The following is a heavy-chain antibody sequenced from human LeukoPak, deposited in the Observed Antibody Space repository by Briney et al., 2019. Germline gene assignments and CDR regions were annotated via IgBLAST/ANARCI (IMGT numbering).Heavy chain of an antibody. Sequence: GGSLRLSCAASGFTFSDYYMTWIRQAPGKGLEWISYISTTSRTIYYAESVKGRFTISRYNAKMSVDLQMNSLSGEDTATYYCARGALLTRDSGYPVFAYWGQGTQVTVSS. D-gene: IGHD5-12*01. J-gene: IGHJ4*02. CDR2: ISTTSRTI. CDR1: GFTFSDYY. CDR3: ARGALLTRDSGYPVFAY. V-gene: IGHV3-11*01.